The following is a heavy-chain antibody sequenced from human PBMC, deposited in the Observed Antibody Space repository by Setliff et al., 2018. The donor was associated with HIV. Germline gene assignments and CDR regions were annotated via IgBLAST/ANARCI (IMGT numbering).Heavy chain of an antibody. D-gene: IGHD2-15*01. CDR2: ISHTGST. Sequence: SETLSLTCSVSNGSINGYYWTWIRQPPGKGLEWIGYISHTGSTNFNPSLKSRVSMSVDLSKNQFSLHLVSVTAAATAVYYCARDDRCSAGCCYSYWGQGALVTVSS. V-gene: IGHV4-59*01. CDR1: NGSINGYY. CDR3: ARDDRCSAGCCYSY. J-gene: IGHJ4*02.